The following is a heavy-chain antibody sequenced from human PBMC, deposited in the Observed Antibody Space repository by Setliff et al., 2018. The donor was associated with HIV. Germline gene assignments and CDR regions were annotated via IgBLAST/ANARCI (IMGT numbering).Heavy chain of an antibody. CDR1: GDSISSYY. CDR2: IYYRGST. CDR3: ARGGGFGELLSFDF. D-gene: IGHD3-10*01. V-gene: IGHV4-59*01. Sequence: KSSETLSLTCTVSGDSISSYYWSWIRQPPGKGLEWIGYIYYRGSTNYNPSLRSRVTISLDTSKNQFSLKLSSVTAADTAVYYCARGGGFGELLSFDFWGQGTLVTVSS. J-gene: IGHJ4*02.